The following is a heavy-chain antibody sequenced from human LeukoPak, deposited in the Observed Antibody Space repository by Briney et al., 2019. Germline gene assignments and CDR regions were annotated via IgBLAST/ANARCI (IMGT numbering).Heavy chain of an antibody. D-gene: IGHD1-26*01. CDR1: GYSFTSYW. CDR2: IYPSDSDT. V-gene: IGHV5-51*01. J-gene: IGHJ3*01. Sequence: GESLKISCKGSGYSFTSYWIAWVRQMPGKGLEWMGIIYPSDSDTRYSPSFEGQVTISADKSINTAYLQWSSLQASDTAMYYCGMSGDRVPLQDDVFDVWGQGTMVTVST. CDR3: GMSGDRVPLQDDVFDV.